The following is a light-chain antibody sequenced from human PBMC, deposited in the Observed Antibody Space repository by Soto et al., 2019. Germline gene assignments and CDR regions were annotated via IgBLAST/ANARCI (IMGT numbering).Light chain of an antibody. Sequence: EIVLTQSPGTLSLSPGERATLSCRASQSVGSSYLAWYQQKPGQAPRLLIYGASNRATGIPDRFSGSGSGTDFTLTISRLEPEDFAVYYFHQYGTSPYTFGQGTKLEIK. CDR2: GAS. CDR3: HQYGTSPYT. CDR1: QSVGSSY. V-gene: IGKV3-20*01. J-gene: IGKJ2*01.